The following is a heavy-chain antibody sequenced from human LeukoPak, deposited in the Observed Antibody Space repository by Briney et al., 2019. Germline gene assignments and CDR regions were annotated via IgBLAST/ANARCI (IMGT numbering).Heavy chain of an antibody. CDR3: ARGFSSGWYGGDAFDI. D-gene: IGHD6-19*01. Sequence: GRSLRLSCEASGFTFSSYDIHWVRQAPGKGLEWVAVIWYDGSNKYYADSVKGRFTISRDNSKNTLYLQMNSLRAEDTAMYYCARGFSSGWYGGDAFDIWGQGTMVTVSS. CDR1: GFTFSSYD. CDR2: IWYDGSNK. J-gene: IGHJ3*02. V-gene: IGHV3-33*01.